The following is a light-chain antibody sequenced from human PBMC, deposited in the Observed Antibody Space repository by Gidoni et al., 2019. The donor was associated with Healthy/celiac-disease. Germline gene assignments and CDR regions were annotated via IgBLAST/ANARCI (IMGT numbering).Light chain of an antibody. Sequence: EIVLTQSPVTLSLSPGERATLSCRASQSVSSSYLAWYQQKPGQAPRLLIYGASRRATGIPDRFSGSGSGTDFTRTISRLEPEDVAVYYCQQYGSSPRVTFGPGTKVDIK. CDR2: GAS. CDR1: QSVSSSY. J-gene: IGKJ3*01. CDR3: QQYGSSPRVT. V-gene: IGKV3-20*01.